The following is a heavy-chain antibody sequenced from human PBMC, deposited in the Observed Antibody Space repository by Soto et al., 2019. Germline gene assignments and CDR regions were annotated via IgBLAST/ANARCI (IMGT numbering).Heavy chain of an antibody. CDR1: GFTFSSYA. J-gene: IGHJ4*02. CDR2: ISGSAVST. D-gene: IGHD2-2*01. V-gene: IGHV3-23*01. CDR3: ARVSRIVVVPSAMLDY. Sequence: EVQLLDSGGGLVQPGGSLRLSCAASGFTFSSYAMSWVRQAPGKGLEWVAAISGSAVSTYYADSVKGRFTISRDNSKNTLLLQMNSLRAEDTAIYYCARVSRIVVVPSAMLDYCGQGTLVTASS.